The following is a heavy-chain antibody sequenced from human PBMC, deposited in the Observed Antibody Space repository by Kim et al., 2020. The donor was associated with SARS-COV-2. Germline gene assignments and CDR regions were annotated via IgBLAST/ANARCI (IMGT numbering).Heavy chain of an antibody. CDR3: TKDDAFDI. CDR2: IRSKAYGGTT. CDR1: GFTFGDYA. V-gene: IGHV3-49*03. Sequence: GGSLRLSCTASGFTFGDYAMSWFRQAPGKGLEWVGLIRSKAYGGTTEYAASVKGRFTISRDDSKSITDMQMNSLKTEVTAVYYCTKDDAFDIWGEGTMVTVSS. J-gene: IGHJ3*02.